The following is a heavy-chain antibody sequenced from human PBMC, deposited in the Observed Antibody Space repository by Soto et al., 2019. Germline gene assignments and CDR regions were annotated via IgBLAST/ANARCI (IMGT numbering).Heavy chain of an antibody. CDR1: GFTFSSYG. CDR2: IWYDGSNK. D-gene: IGHD2-21*02. CDR3: ARDEDGGNSSPFFDY. J-gene: IGHJ4*02. V-gene: IGHV3-33*01. Sequence: QVQLVESGGGVVQPGRSLRLSCAASGFTFSSYGMHWVRQAPGKGLEWVAVIWYDGSNKYYADSVKGRFTISRDNSKNTLYLQMNSLRAEDTAVYYCARDEDGGNSSPFFDYWGQGTLVTVSS.